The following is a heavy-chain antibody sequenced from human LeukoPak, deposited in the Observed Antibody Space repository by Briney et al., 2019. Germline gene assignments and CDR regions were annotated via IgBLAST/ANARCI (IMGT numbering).Heavy chain of an antibody. CDR3: ARGRITMIVVVITDPPHYYFDY. J-gene: IGHJ4*02. CDR1: GGSFSGYY. D-gene: IGHD3-22*01. Sequence: SETLSLTCAVYGGSFSGYYWSWIRQPPGKGLEWIGEINHSGSTNYNPSLKSRVTISVDTSKNQFSLKLSSVTAADTAVYYCARGRITMIVVVITDPPHYYFDYWGQGTLVTVSS. CDR2: INHSGST. V-gene: IGHV4-34*01.